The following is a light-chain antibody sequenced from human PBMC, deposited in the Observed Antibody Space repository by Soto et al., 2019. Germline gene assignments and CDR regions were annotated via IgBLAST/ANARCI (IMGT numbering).Light chain of an antibody. CDR3: QQYDNLPLT. CDR1: ESISSW. V-gene: IGKV1-33*01. Sequence: DIKRTQIPSTLPASVGDTVTIICRASESISSWLAWYQQKPGKAPKVLIYDASNLKPGVPSRFSGSGSGTNFSFTISSLQPEDIATYYCQQYDNLPLTFGGGTKVDI. J-gene: IGKJ4*01. CDR2: DAS.